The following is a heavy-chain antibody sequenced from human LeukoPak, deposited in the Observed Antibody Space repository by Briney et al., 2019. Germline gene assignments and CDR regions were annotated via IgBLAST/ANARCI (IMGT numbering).Heavy chain of an antibody. J-gene: IGHJ6*03. V-gene: IGHV3-7*01. CDR2: IKPDGGEK. CDR3: ARDHTGYEYGSFTYHYQYMDV. D-gene: IGHD5-12*01. CDR1: GFTFNNYW. Sequence: GGSLRLSCAASGFTFNNYWMSWVRQAPGKGLEWVANIKPDGGEKYYADSVKGRFTISRDNAKNSMYLQMNSLRADDTAVYYCARDHTGYEYGSFTYHYQYMDVCGKGTTVTVSS.